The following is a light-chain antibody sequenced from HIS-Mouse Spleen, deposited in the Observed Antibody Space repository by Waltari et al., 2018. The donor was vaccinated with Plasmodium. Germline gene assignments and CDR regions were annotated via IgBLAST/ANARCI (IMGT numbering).Light chain of an antibody. Sequence: DIVMTQSPATLSVSPGETATLSCRPSQSVSRNLAWYQQKPGQAPRLLIYGASTRATGIPARFSGSGSGTEFTLTISSLQSEDFAVYYCQQYNNWSFTFGPGTKVDIK. CDR3: QQYNNWSFT. CDR2: GAS. V-gene: IGKV3-15*01. CDR1: QSVSRN. J-gene: IGKJ3*01.